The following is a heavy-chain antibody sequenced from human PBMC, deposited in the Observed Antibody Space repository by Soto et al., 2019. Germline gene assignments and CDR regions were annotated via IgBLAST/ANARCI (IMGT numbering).Heavy chain of an antibody. V-gene: IGHV1-18*01. J-gene: IGHJ3*01. CDR3: ARDVYSGSGDAFDL. CDR2: ISTYTGKT. Sequence: QVQLVQSGAEVKKPGASVKVSCKTSGYTFHIYGITWVRQAPGRGLEWMGWISTYTGKTDYAQSLQGRGTMTTDTSTGTAYLEGRGLRSDDTAVYFCARDVYSGSGDAFDLWGQGTMVTVSS. D-gene: IGHD6-6*01. CDR1: GYTFHIYG.